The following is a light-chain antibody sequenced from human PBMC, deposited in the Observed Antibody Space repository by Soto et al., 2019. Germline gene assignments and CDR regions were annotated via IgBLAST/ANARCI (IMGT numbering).Light chain of an antibody. V-gene: IGLV8-61*01. CDR2: DTN. CDR1: SGSVSSSHH. J-gene: IGLJ1*01. Sequence: QTVVTQEPSFSVSAGETVTLTCGFSSGSVSSSHHPSWYQQTPGQSPRTLIHDTNRRSSGVPDRFSGSILGNKAALTITGAQAGDESEYFCVLYMGRDTPYVFGSGTKVTVL. CDR3: VLYMGRDTPYV.